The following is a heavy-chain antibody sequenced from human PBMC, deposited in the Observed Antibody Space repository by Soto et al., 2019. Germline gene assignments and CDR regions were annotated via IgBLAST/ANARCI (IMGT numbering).Heavy chain of an antibody. CDR3: ARDNGYSYGHGYYYYGMDV. D-gene: IGHD5-18*01. Sequence: QVQLVQSGAEVKKPGSSVKVSCKASGGTFSSYAISWVRQAPGQGLEWMGGIIPIFGTANYAQKFQGRVTITADESTSTAYMELSSLRSEDTAVYYCARDNGYSYGHGYYYYGMDVWGQGTTVTVSS. V-gene: IGHV1-69*12. CDR2: IIPIFGTA. CDR1: GGTFSSYA. J-gene: IGHJ6*02.